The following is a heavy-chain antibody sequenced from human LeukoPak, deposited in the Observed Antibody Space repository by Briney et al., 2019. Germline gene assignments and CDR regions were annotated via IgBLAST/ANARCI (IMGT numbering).Heavy chain of an antibody. CDR1: GFTFSSYA. J-gene: IGHJ3*02. Sequence: PGGSLRLSCAASGFTFSSYAMSCVRQAPGKGLEWVSAISGSGGSTYYADSVKGRFTISRDNSKNTLYLQMNSLRAEDTAVYYCAKMGEGRYFDWLLPNDAFDIWGQGTMVTVSS. CDR3: AKMGEGRYFDWLLPNDAFDI. V-gene: IGHV3-23*01. D-gene: IGHD3-9*01. CDR2: ISGSGGST.